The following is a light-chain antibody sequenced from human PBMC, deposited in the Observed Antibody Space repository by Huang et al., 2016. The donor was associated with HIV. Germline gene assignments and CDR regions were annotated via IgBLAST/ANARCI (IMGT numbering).Light chain of an antibody. V-gene: IGKV1-5*03. Sequence: DIQMTQSPSTLSASVGDRVTITCRASQTIRTWLAWYQQKPGKAPNLLIYKASSLETGVPSRFSGSGSGTEFTLTISSLQPDDFATYYCQQYNTYPRTTFGQGTKLEIK. J-gene: IGKJ2*01. CDR1: QTIRTW. CDR3: QQYNTYPRTT. CDR2: KAS.